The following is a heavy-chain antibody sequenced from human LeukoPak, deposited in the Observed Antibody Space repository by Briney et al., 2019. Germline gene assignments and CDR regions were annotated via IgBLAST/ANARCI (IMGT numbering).Heavy chain of an antibody. Sequence: PSEPLSLPCTVSGGSIISSSYYWGWIRQPPGQGLEWIGSIYYSGSTYYNPSLKSRVTISVDTSKNQFSLKLSSVTAADTAVYYCARGLQNRSSGRRFDVFHIWGQGTMVTVSS. CDR1: GGSIISSSYY. CDR2: IYYSGST. V-gene: IGHV4-39*07. D-gene: IGHD6-6*01. CDR3: ARGLQNRSSGRRFDVFHI. J-gene: IGHJ3*02.